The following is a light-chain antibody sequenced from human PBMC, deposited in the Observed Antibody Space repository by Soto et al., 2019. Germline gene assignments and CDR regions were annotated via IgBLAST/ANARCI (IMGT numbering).Light chain of an antibody. V-gene: IGLV2-14*01. CDR1: SSDVGAYNF. CDR2: EVT. Sequence: QSVLTQPASVSGSPGQSITISCTGSSSDVGAYNFVSWYQHHPGKAHKLILYEVTTRPSGVSSRFSGSKSGNTASLTISGLQADDEANYYCSSYTSSNTPYVFGTGTKVTV. J-gene: IGLJ1*01. CDR3: SSYTSSNTPYV.